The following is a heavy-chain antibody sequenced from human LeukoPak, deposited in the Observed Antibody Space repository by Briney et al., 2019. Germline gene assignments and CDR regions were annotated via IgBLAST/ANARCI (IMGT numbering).Heavy chain of an antibody. CDR2: ICPDGTVT. CDR1: GFTFSTYC. Sequence: PGGSLRLSCAASGFTFSTYCMHWVRQAPGKGPMWVSRICPDGTVTNYADSVKAQFIISRDNARNTVYLQMNSLRVEDTAVYYCVRDFRSADYWGQGTLVTVSS. CDR3: VRDFRSADY. V-gene: IGHV3-74*01. J-gene: IGHJ4*02.